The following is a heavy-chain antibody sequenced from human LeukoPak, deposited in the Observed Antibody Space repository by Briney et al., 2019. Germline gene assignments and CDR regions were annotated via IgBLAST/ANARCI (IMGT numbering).Heavy chain of an antibody. J-gene: IGHJ5*02. V-gene: IGHV1-18*01. Sequence: ASVKVSCKASGYTFTIYGITWVRQAPGQGLEWMGWISAYNGKTDYAQRFQGRVTMTTDSSTSTAYMELRSLRSDDTAVYYCARLELAWSGDLFYGKKNWFDPWGQGTLVTVSS. CDR1: GYTFTIYG. D-gene: IGHD3-10*01. CDR3: ARLELAWSGDLFYGKKNWFDP. CDR2: ISAYNGKT.